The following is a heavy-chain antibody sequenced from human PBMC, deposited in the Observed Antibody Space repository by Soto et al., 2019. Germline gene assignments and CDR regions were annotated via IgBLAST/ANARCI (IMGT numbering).Heavy chain of an antibody. J-gene: IGHJ5*02. V-gene: IGHV3-23*01. Sequence: EVQLLESGGGLIQPGGSLRLSCAASGFTFNNYAMSWVRQAPGKGLEWVSAISGNGISTYYADSVRGRFTISRDNSENTMFLQMNRLRADDAAVYYCTRDAISMVRGTDNQFDPWGQGTLVTVSS. CDR3: TRDAISMVRGTDNQFDP. CDR1: GFTFNNYA. CDR2: ISGNGIST. D-gene: IGHD3-10*01.